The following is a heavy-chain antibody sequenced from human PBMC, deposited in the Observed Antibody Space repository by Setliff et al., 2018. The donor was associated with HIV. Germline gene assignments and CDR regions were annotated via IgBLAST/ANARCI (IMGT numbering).Heavy chain of an antibody. J-gene: IGHJ4*02. CDR1: GYAFTGYY. CDR2: INPSDGGA. D-gene: IGHD2-21*02. CDR3: AILGRRYCNHYTASCYETAGGDSDLKTSDY. Sequence: ASVKVSCKASGYAFTGYYLHWVRQAPGQGLEWMGWINPSDGGAKYAHNFEGRVTMTRDTSISTFYMEVTRLTSDDTAVYYCAILGRRYCNHYTASCYETAGGDSDLKTSDYWGPGTLVTVSS. V-gene: IGHV1-2*02.